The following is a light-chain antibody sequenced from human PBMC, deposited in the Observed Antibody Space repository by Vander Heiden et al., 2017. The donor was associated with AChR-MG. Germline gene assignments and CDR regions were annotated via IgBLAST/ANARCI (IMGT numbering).Light chain of an antibody. CDR3: QQYKSDWA. J-gene: IGKJ1*01. Sequence: TQMTQSPSTLSASVGDRVTITCRASQSINSWVAWYQQKPGKAPQLLIYKASTLESGVPSRFSGSGSETEFILTISSLQPDDFATYYCQQYKSDWAFGQGTKVEMK. CDR1: QSINSW. V-gene: IGKV1-5*03. CDR2: KAS.